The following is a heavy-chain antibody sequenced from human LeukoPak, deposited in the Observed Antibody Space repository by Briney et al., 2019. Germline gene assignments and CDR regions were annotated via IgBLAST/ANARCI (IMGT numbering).Heavy chain of an antibody. D-gene: IGHD3-22*01. V-gene: IGHV3-23*01. J-gene: IGHJ3*02. CDR3: AKAKTMTHDAFDI. Sequence: GGSLRLSCEASGFTFSSYAMSCVRQAPGKGLEWVSAISGSGGNTYYADSVKGRFTISRDNSKNTLYLQMNSLRAEDTAVYYCAKAKTMTHDAFDIWGQGTMVTVSS. CDR2: ISGSGGNT. CDR1: GFTFSSYA.